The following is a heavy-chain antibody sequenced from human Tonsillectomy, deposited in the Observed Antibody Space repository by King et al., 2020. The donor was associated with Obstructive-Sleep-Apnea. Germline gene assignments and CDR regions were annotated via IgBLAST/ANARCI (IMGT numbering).Heavy chain of an antibody. J-gene: IGHJ4*02. D-gene: IGHD6-19*01. CDR2: IIPIFGTA. V-gene: IGHV1-69*01. CDR3: ARQPPVAGTGDY. CDR1: GGTLSSYD. Sequence: QLVQSGAEVKKPGSSVKVSCKASGGTLSSYDISWVRQAHGQGLEWMVGIIPIFGTANYAKKVQGRVPITADESTSTAYMELSSLRSEDTAVYYCARQPPVAGTGDYWGQGTLVTVSS.